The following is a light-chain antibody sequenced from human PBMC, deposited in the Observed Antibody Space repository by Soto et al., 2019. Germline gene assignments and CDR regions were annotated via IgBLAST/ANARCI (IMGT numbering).Light chain of an antibody. Sequence: IHITQAPSTLSASVGARLTITFRASQGISGWLAWYQQKPGKAPNLLIYDASSLEHGVPSRFSGSGSGTEFTLTISSLQPDDFATYYCQQYDRFPWTFGQGTKVDIK. CDR1: QGISGW. CDR2: DAS. CDR3: QQYDRFPWT. J-gene: IGKJ1*01. V-gene: IGKV1-5*01.